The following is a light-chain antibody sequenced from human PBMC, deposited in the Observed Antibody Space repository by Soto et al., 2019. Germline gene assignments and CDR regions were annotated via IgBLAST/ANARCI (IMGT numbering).Light chain of an antibody. CDR3: CSYAGSYA. Sequence: QSALTQPASVSGSAGQSITISCSGTMRDVGAYNLVSWYQQHPGTAPKLIIYEGTKRPSGVSNRFSGSKSGNTASLTISGLQSEDEGDYYCCSYAGSYAFGTGTKVTVL. V-gene: IGLV2-23*01. CDR2: EGT. J-gene: IGLJ1*01. CDR1: MRDVGAYNL.